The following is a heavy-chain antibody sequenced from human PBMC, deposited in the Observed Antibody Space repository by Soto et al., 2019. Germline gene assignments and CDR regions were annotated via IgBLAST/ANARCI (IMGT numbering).Heavy chain of an antibody. CDR1: GGSISSGDYY. CDR2: IYYSGST. D-gene: IGHD2-15*01. V-gene: IGHV4-30-4*01. CDR3: ARGGKWYGGNEPLDY. J-gene: IGHJ4*02. Sequence: SETLSLTCTVSGGSISSGDYYWSWIRQPPGKGLEWIGYIYYSGSTYYNPSLKSRVTISVDTSKNQFSLKLSSVTAADTAVYYCARGGKWYGGNEPLDYWGQGTLVTVSS.